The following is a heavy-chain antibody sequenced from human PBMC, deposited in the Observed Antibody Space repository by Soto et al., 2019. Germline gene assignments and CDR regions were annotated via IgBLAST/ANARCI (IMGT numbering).Heavy chain of an antibody. D-gene: IGHD1-26*01. CDR2: ISAYNGNT. CDR1: GYTFTSYV. J-gene: IGHJ4*02. CDR3: ERDPTAYTMWELLLALDY. Sequence: QVQLVQSGAEVKKPGASVKVSCKASGYTFTSYVISWVRQAPGQGLEWMGWISAYNGNTNYAQKLQGRVTMNTDRYRSTAYMGLGSLRSDATAVYYCERDPTAYTMWELLLALDYWGQGTLVTVSS. V-gene: IGHV1-18*01.